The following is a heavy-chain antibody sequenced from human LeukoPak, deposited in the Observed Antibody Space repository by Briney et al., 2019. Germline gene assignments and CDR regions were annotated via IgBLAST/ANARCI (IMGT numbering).Heavy chain of an antibody. Sequence: SETLSLTCTVSGGSISSSSYYWGWIRQPPGKGLEWIGSIYYSGSTYYNPSLKSRVTISVDTSKNQFSLKLSSVTAADTAVYYCASSYRGGDCYLQPFDYWGQGTLVTVSS. CDR3: ASSYRGGDCYLQPFDY. V-gene: IGHV4-39*01. CDR2: IYYSGST. CDR1: GGSISSSSYY. D-gene: IGHD2-21*02. J-gene: IGHJ4*02.